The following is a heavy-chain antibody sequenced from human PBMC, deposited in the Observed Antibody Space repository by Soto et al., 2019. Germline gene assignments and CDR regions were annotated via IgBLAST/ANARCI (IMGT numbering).Heavy chain of an antibody. V-gene: IGHV1-18*01. CDR3: ARVVGHSAAYNWFDP. D-gene: IGHD6-25*01. CDR2: ITAYNGNT. J-gene: IGHJ5*02. Sequence: ASVKVSCKASGYTFTNYGISWVRQAPGQGLEWMGWITAYNGNTNYAQNLQGRVIMTTDTSTSTAYMELSSLRSDDTAVYYCARVVGHSAAYNWFDPWGQGTLVTVSS. CDR1: GYTFTNYG.